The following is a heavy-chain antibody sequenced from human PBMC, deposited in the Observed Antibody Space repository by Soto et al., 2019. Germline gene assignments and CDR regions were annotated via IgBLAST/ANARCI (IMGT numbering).Heavy chain of an antibody. J-gene: IGHJ6*02. V-gene: IGHV1-69*13. CDR2: IIPIFGTA. CDR3: ARAEYSSSSGYYYYGMDV. Sequence: SVKVSCKASGGTFSSHAISWVRQAPGHGLEWMGGIIPIFGTANYAQKFQGRVTITADESTSTAYMELSSLRSEDTAVYYCARAEYSSSSGYYYYGMDVWGQGTTVTVSS. CDR1: GGTFSSHA. D-gene: IGHD6-6*01.